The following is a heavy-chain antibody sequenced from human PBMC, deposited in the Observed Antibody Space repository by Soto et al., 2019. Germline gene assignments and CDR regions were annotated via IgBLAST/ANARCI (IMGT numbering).Heavy chain of an antibody. J-gene: IGHJ6*02. CDR3: AREGLLWFGELLSPPYYYGLAV. D-gene: IGHD3-10*01. Sequence: SVKVSCKASGGTFSSYAISWVRQAPGQGLEWMGGIIPIFGTANYAQKFQGRVTITADESTSTAYMELSSLRSEDTAVYYCAREGLLWFGELLSPPYYYGLAVWGQGTTVPVSS. CDR1: GGTFSSYA. CDR2: IIPIFGTA. V-gene: IGHV1-69*13.